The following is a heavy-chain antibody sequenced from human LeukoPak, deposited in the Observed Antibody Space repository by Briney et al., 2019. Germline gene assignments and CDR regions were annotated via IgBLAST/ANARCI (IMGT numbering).Heavy chain of an antibody. V-gene: IGHV4-31*03. D-gene: IGHD1-1*01. CDR1: GGSISSGGYY. Sequence: SQTLSLTCTVSGGSISSGGYYWSWIRQHPGKGLEWIGYIYYSGTTYYNPSLKSRVTMAVDTSKNQFSLKVSSVTAADTAVYYCARAGNNWSFDYWGQGTLVTVSS. J-gene: IGHJ4*02. CDR3: ARAGNNWSFDY. CDR2: IYYSGTT.